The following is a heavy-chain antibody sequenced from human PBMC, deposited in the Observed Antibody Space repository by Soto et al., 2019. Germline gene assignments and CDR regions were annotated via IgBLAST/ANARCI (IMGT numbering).Heavy chain of an antibody. J-gene: IGHJ4*02. Sequence: GASVKVSCKASGYSFTSYYMHWVRQAPGQGLEWMGIINPSGGSTSYAQKFQGRVTMTRDTSTSTVYMELSSLRSEDTAVYYCLMATIGKNYYFDYWGQGTLVTVSS. CDR2: INPSGGST. D-gene: IGHD5-12*01. CDR1: GYSFTSYY. V-gene: IGHV1-46*01. CDR3: LMATIGKNYYFDY.